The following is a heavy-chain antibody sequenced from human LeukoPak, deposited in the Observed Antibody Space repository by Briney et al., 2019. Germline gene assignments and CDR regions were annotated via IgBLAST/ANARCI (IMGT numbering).Heavy chain of an antibody. CDR1: GGSISSYY. V-gene: IGHV4-59*01. Sequence: TSETLSLTCTVSGGSISSYYWSWIRQPPGKGLEWIGYIYYSGSTNYNPSLKSRVTISVDTSKNQFSLKLSSVTAADTAVYYCARSGGPAAIHYWGQGTLVTVSS. CDR2: IYYSGST. D-gene: IGHD2-2*01. J-gene: IGHJ4*02. CDR3: ARSGGPAAIHY.